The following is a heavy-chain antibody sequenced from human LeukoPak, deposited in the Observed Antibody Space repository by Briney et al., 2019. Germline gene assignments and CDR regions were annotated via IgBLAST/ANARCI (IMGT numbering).Heavy chain of an antibody. CDR3: ARVGLIYGSGSYWQYYFDY. CDR1: GYTFTGYY. D-gene: IGHD3-10*01. V-gene: IGHV1-2*06. CDR2: INPNSGGT. Sequence: ASVKVSCKASGYTFTGYYMHWVRQAPGQGLEWMGRINPNSGGTNYAQKFQGRVTMTRDTSISTAYMELSRLRSDDTAVYYCARVGLIYGSGSYWQYYFDYWGQGTLVTVSS. J-gene: IGHJ4*02.